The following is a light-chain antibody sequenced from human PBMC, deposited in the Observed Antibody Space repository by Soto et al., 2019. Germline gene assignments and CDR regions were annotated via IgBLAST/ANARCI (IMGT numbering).Light chain of an antibody. CDR2: EVT. CDR1: SSDVGFFNY. Sequence: QSVLTQPASVSGSPGQSITISCTGTSSDVGFFNYVSWYQQHPGKAPKLMIYEVTNRPSGVSIRFCGSKSGNTASLTISGLQAEDEADYYCCSYRSVNTVVFGRGTKVTVL. V-gene: IGLV2-14*01. J-gene: IGLJ2*01. CDR3: CSYRSVNTVV.